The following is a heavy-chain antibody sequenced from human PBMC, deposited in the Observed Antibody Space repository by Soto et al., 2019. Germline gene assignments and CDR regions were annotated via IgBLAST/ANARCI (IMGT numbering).Heavy chain of an antibody. D-gene: IGHD5-12*01. CDR1: GFTFSSYS. J-gene: IGHJ6*02. V-gene: IGHV3-21*01. CDR3: GYDSIYYYYYGMDV. CDR2: ISSSSSYI. Sequence: PGGSLRLSCAASGFTFSSYSMNWVRQAPGKGLEWVSSISSSSSYIYYADSVKGRFTISRDNAKNSLYLQMNSPRAEDTTVYYCGYDSIYYYYYGMDVWGQGTTVTVSS.